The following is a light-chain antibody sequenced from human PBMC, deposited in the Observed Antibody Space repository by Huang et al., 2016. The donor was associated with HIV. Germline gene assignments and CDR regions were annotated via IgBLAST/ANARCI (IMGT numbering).Light chain of an antibody. CDR2: AAS. CDR1: QTITSF. CDR3: QQSSSTPFT. Sequence: DIQMTQSPSSLSASVGDRVTITCRASQTITSFLNWYQQKPGKAPNLLIYAASSLQSGVPSRFSGSGSGTSFTRTINTLQPEDFATYYCQQSSSTPFTFGPGTRVDIK. V-gene: IGKV1-39*01. J-gene: IGKJ3*01.